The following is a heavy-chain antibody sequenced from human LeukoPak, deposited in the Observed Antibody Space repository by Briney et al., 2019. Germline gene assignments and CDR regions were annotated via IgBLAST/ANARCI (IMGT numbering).Heavy chain of an antibody. CDR2: IYYSGST. V-gene: IGHV4-59*01. J-gene: IGHJ4*02. CDR3: ARGCSSTSCWVDY. D-gene: IGHD2-2*01. CDR1: GGSISSYY. Sequence: SETLSLTCTVSGGSISSYYWSWIRQPPGEGLEWIGYIYYSGSTNYNPSLKSRVTISVDTSKNQFSLKLSSVTAAGTAVYYCARGCSSTSCWVDYWGQGTLVTVSS.